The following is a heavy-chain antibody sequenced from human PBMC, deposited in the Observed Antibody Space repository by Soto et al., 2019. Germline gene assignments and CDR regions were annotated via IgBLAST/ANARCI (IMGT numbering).Heavy chain of an antibody. CDR1: GDIFNSFG. Sequence: ASVKVSCKASGDIFNSFGISWVRQAPRQGLEWMGWISAYPGNTKYAQNFQGRVTMTTDTSTSTAYMELRSLRSDDTAVYYCARRWTTGEIDYWGQGTLVTVSS. D-gene: IGHD4-17*01. V-gene: IGHV1-18*01. J-gene: IGHJ4*02. CDR3: ARRWTTGEIDY. CDR2: ISAYPGNT.